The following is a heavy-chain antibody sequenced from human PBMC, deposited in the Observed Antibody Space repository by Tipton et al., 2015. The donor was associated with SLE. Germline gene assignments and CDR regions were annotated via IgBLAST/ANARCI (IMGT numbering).Heavy chain of an antibody. V-gene: IGHV3-66*02. CDR2: IYSGGST. CDR1: GFTVSSNY. Sequence: SLRLSRAASGFTVSSNYMSWVRQAPGKGLEWVSVIYSGGSTYYADSVKGRFTISRDNSKNTLYLQMNSLRAEDTAVYYCARENPYSIAAAGDYWGQGTLVTVSS. CDR3: ARENPYSIAAAGDY. D-gene: IGHD6-13*01. J-gene: IGHJ4*02.